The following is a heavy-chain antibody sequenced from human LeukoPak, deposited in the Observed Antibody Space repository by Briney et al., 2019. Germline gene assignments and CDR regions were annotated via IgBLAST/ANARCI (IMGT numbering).Heavy chain of an antibody. CDR1: GFTFSSYA. J-gene: IGHJ4*02. Sequence: GGSLRLPCAASGFTFSSYAMSWVRQARGKGLEWVSAISGSGGSTYYADSVKGRFTISRDNSKNTLYLQMNSLRAEDTAVYYCAKGGNYDSSPQWGQGTLVTVSS. CDR3: AKGGNYDSSPQ. V-gene: IGHV3-23*01. CDR2: ISGSGGST. D-gene: IGHD3-22*01.